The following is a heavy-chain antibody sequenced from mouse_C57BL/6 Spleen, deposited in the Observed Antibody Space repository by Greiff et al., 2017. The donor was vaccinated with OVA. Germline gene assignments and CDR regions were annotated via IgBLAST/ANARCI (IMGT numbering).Heavy chain of an antibody. CDR1: GYTFTDYE. Sequence: QVQLKESGAELVRPGASVTLSCKASGYTFTDYEMHWVKQTPVHGLEWIGAIDPETGGTAYNQKFKGKAILTADKSSSTAYMELRSLTSEDSAVYYCTLGHYGSSYWFAYWGQGTLVTVSA. CDR3: TLGHYGSSYWFAY. D-gene: IGHD1-1*01. CDR2: IDPETGGT. J-gene: IGHJ3*01. V-gene: IGHV1-15*01.